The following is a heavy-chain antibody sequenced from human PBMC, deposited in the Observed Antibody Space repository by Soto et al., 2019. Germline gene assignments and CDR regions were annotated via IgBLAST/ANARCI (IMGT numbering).Heavy chain of an antibody. D-gene: IGHD3-22*01. Sequence: QVQLVESGGGVVQPGRSLRLSCAASGFTFSSYGMHWVRQAPGKGLEWVAVIWYDGSNKYYADSVKGRFTISRDNSKNMLDLQINSLRSEDTAVYYCARDYDSSGYPRYYFDYWGQGTLVTVSS. CDR1: GFTFSSYG. CDR3: ARDYDSSGYPRYYFDY. V-gene: IGHV3-33*01. CDR2: IWYDGSNK. J-gene: IGHJ4*02.